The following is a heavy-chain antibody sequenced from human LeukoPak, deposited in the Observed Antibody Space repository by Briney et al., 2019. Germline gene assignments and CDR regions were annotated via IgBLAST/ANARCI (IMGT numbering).Heavy chain of an antibody. Sequence: GASVKVSCKASGYTFTSYDINWVRQASGQGLEWMGWMNPIGGNTGYARKFQGRVTMTRNTSISTAYMELSSLVSEDTAVYYCARGTPQDYWGQGTLVTVSS. CDR3: ARGTPQDY. CDR1: GYTFTSYD. J-gene: IGHJ4*02. V-gene: IGHV1-8*01. CDR2: MNPIGGNT.